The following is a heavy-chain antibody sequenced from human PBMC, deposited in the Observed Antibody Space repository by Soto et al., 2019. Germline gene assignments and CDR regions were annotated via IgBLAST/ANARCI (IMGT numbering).Heavy chain of an antibody. CDR3: AKGTYGSGSYYRPFDY. J-gene: IGHJ4*02. CDR2: ISYDGSNK. D-gene: IGHD3-10*01. V-gene: IGHV3-30*18. Sequence: GGSLRLSCAASGFTFSSYGMHWVRQAPGKGLEWVAVISYDGSNKYYADSVKGRFTISRDNSKNTLYLQMNSLRAEDTAVYYCAKGTYGSGSYYRPFDYWGQGTLVTVS. CDR1: GFTFSSYG.